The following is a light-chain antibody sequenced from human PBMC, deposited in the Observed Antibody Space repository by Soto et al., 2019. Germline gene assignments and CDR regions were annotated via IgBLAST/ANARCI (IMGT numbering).Light chain of an antibody. CDR1: ETITDF. Sequence: DIQMTQSPPSLSASVGDRVTITCRASETITDFLNWYQLKPGKAPKLLIYSASNLQPGVPSRFSGSGYGTDFTLTLSGLQHEDSAKYYCQQNFSPVVTFGAGTKVEV. CDR3: QQNFSPVVT. J-gene: IGKJ4*01. V-gene: IGKV1-39*01. CDR2: SAS.